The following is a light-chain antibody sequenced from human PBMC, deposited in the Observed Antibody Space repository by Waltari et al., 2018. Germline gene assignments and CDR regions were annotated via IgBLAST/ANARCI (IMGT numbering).Light chain of an antibody. Sequence: SSELTQDPAVSVALGQTVRITCQGDTPRRHQARWFQQKPGQTPVVVVHGETNRPSGIPDRFSGSRSGNTVSLTIAGVQAEDEADYYCNSRDSSGDRLVFGGGTKLTVL. V-gene: IGLV3-19*01. CDR3: NSRDSSGDRLV. J-gene: IGLJ2*01. CDR1: TPRRHQ. CDR2: GET.